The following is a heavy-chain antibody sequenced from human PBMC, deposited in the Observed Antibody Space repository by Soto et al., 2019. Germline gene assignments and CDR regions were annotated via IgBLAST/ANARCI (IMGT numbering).Heavy chain of an antibody. Sequence: QVQLVQSGAEVKKPGASVMLSCKASGYSFTSYDINWVRQAAGQGLEWVVWINPNSGNTDYAQKFQGRVTMTRDTSIRTDYMELSSLRSEDTAVYYCARSPFIDYFSMDVWGKGTTVTVSS. D-gene: IGHD2-15*01. J-gene: IGHJ6*03. V-gene: IGHV1-8*01. CDR2: INPNSGNT. CDR3: ARSPFIDYFSMDV. CDR1: GYSFTSYD.